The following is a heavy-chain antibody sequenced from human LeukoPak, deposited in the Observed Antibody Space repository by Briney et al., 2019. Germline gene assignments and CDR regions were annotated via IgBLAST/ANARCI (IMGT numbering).Heavy chain of an antibody. CDR1: GFAFSSYS. CDR2: ISGSGADT. J-gene: IGHJ4*02. V-gene: IGHV3-23*01. D-gene: IGHD1-1*01. CDR3: ATYNSGTIDH. Sequence: GGSLRLSCAACGFAFSSYSMSWVRQAPGKGLEWVSAISGSGADTYCTDSVKGRFTVSRDNSNNMLYLQMDSLRAEDTAVYYCATYNSGTIDHWGQGTLVTVSS.